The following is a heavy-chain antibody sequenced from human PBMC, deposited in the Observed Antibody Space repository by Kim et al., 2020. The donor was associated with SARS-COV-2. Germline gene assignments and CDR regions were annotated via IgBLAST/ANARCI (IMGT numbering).Heavy chain of an antibody. D-gene: IGHD4-17*01. Sequence: SETLSLTCTVSGGSISSYYWSWIRQPPGKGLEWIGYIYYSGSTNYNPSLKSRVTISVDTSKNQFSLKLSSVTAADTAVYYCARDQYGDYVGYFDYWGQGTLVTVSS. CDR3: ARDQYGDYVGYFDY. V-gene: IGHV4-59*01. J-gene: IGHJ4*02. CDR2: IYYSGST. CDR1: GGSISSYY.